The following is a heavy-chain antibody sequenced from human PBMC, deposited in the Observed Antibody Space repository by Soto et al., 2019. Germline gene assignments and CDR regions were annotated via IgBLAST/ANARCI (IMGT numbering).Heavy chain of an antibody. V-gene: IGHV4-59*08. J-gene: IGHJ5*02. D-gene: IGHD5-12*01. CDR1: GGSISSYY. CDR3: ARAGVATIYPGNNWFDP. Sequence: SETLSLTCTVSGGSISSYYWSWIRQPPGKGLERIGYIYYTGSTYYNPSLKSRVTISVDTSKNQFSLNLSSVTAADTAMYYCARAGVATIYPGNNWFDPWGQGTLVTVSS. CDR2: IYYTGST.